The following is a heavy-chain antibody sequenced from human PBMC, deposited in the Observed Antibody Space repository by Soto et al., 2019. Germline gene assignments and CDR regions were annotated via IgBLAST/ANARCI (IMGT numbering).Heavy chain of an antibody. CDR1: GGTFSSYA. V-gene: IGHV1-69*01. CDR2: IIPIFGTA. D-gene: IGHD4-17*01. J-gene: IGHJ2*01. CDR3: ARGVSITTVTTSHSRYWYFDL. Sequence: QVQLVQSGAEVKKPGSSVKVSCKASGGTFSSYAISWVRQAPGQGLEWMGGIIPIFGTANYAQKFQGRVTITADESTSTDYMGLSSLRSEDTAVYYFARGVSITTVTTSHSRYWYFDLWCRGTLVTV.